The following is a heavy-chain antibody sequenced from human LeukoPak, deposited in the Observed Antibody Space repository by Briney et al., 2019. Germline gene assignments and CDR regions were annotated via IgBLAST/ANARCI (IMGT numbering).Heavy chain of an antibody. D-gene: IGHD2-8*01. CDR1: GGSISSGSYY. V-gene: IGHV4-61*02. Sequence: SETLSLTCTVSGGSISSGSYYWSWIRQPAGKGLEWIGRIYTSGSTNYNPSLKSRVTISVDTSKNQFSLKLSSVTAADTAVYYCARVHCTNGVCPEGPGWFDPWGQGTLATVSS. J-gene: IGHJ5*02. CDR3: ARVHCTNGVCPEGPGWFDP. CDR2: IYTSGST.